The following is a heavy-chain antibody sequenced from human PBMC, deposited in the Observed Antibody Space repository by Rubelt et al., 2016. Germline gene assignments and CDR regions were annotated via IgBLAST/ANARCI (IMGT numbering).Heavy chain of an antibody. D-gene: IGHD1-26*01. J-gene: IGHJ6*02. V-gene: IGHV4-39*07. CDR1: GGSISSSSYY. CDR2: IFYSGST. CDR3: ASTNYYYGMDV. Sequence: QLQLQESGPGLVKPSETLSLTCTVSGGSISSSSYYWGWIRQPPGKGLEWIGSIFYSGSTYYNPSLKSRVTISVDTSKNQFSLKLSSVTAADTAVYYCASTNYYYGMDVWGQGTTVTVSS.